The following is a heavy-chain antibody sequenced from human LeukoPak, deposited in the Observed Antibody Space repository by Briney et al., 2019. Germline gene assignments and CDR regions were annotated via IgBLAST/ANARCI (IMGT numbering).Heavy chain of an antibody. D-gene: IGHD2-2*01. J-gene: IGHJ4*02. CDR1: GFTVSSNY. CDR2: IYSGGNT. CDR3: AGEPIVTAGIVGYY. V-gene: IGHV3-53*01. Sequence: GSLRLSCAASGFTVSSNYMTWVRQAPGKGLEWVSVIYSGGNTYYADSVKGRFTISRDNSKNSLYLQMNSLRAEDTAVYYCAGEPIVTAGIVGYYWGQGTLATVSS.